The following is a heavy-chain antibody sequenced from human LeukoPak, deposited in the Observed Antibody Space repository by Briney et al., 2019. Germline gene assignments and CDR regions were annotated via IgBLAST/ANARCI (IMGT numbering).Heavy chain of an antibody. CDR2: IYPGDSDT. CDR3: ARLSMVDTFDI. Sequence: GESLKISCQASGYSFMTYWIGWVRQMPGKGLEWMAIIYPGDSDTKYSPSFQDQVTISADKSINTAYLHWRSLKASDTAMYYCARLSMVDTFDIWGLGTVVTVSS. CDR1: GYSFMTYW. V-gene: IGHV5-51*01. D-gene: IGHD2/OR15-2a*01. J-gene: IGHJ3*02.